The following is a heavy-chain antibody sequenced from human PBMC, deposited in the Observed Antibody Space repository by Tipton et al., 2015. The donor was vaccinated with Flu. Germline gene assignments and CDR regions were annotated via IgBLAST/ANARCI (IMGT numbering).Heavy chain of an antibody. Sequence: GSLRLSCAASGFTVRNDYMTWVRQAPGKGLEWVSVIYTGGNTYYADSVKGRFTISRDNAKDTFYLQMNSLRPEDTAVYYCASLTGDDYWGQGNLVTVSS. CDR1: GFTVRNDY. J-gene: IGHJ4*02. CDR2: IYTGGNT. CDR3: ASLTGDDY. V-gene: IGHV3-66*02. D-gene: IGHD7-27*01.